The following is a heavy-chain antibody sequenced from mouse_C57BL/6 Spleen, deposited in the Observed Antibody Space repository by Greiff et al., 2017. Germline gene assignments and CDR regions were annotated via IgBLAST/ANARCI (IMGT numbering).Heavy chain of an antibody. CDR3: TTGCSSPMDY. V-gene: IGHV14-4*01. CDR1: GFNIKDDY. D-gene: IGHD1-1*01. Sequence: VQLKESGAELVRPGASVKLSCTASGFNIKDDYMHWVKQRPEQGLEWIGWIDPENGDTEYASKFQGKATITADTSSNTAYLQLSSLTSEDTAVYYCTTGCSSPMDYWGQGTSVTVSS. CDR2: IDPENGDT. J-gene: IGHJ4*01.